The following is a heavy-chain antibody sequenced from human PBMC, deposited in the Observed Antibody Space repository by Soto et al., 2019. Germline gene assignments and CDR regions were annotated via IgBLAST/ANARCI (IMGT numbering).Heavy chain of an antibody. Sequence: GASVKVSCKASGYTFTSYGISWVRQAPGQGLEWMGWISAYNGNTKYAQKFQGRVTITRDTSASTAYMELSSLRSEDTALYYCAQGVLRFWLDPWGQGTLVTVSS. V-gene: IGHV1-18*01. D-gene: IGHD3-3*01. CDR2: ISAYNGNT. CDR1: GYTFTSYG. CDR3: AQGVLRFWLDP. J-gene: IGHJ5*02.